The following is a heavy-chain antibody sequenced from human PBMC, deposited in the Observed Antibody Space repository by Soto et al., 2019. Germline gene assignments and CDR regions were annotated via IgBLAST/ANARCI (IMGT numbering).Heavy chain of an antibody. CDR2: IYYSGST. CDR3: ARAPTYYYDSSGPKFDY. D-gene: IGHD3-22*01. J-gene: IGHJ4*02. V-gene: IGHV4-4*02. CDR1: GGSISSSNW. Sequence: PSDTLSLTCAVSGGSISSSNWWSWVRQPPGKGLEWIGEIYYSGSTYYNPSLKSRVTISVDTSKNQFSLKLSSVTAADTAVYYCARAPTYYYDSSGPKFDYWGQGTLVTVSS.